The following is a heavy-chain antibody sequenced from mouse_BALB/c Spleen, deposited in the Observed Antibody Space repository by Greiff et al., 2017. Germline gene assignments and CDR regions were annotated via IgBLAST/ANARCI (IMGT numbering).Heavy chain of an antibody. V-gene: IGHV1-69*01. CDR1: GYTFTDYW. D-gene: IGHD2-12*01. CDR3: ARGLLQFYFDY. Sequence: QVQLQQPGAELVMPGASVKMSCKASGYTFTDYWMHWVKQRPGQGLEWIGAIDTSDSYTSYNQKFKGKATLTVDESSSTAYMQLSSLTSEDSAVYYCARGLLQFYFDYWGRGTTLAGSS. CDR2: IDTSDSYT. J-gene: IGHJ2*01.